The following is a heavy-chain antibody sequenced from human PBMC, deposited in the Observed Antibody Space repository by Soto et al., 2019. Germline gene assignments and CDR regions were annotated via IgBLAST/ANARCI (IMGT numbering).Heavy chain of an antibody. Sequence: GGSLRLSCAASGFTFSSYAMSWVRQAPGKGLEWVSAISGSGGSTYYADSVKGRFTISRDNSKNTLYLQMNSLRAEDTAVYYCAKDVGYGDYVIYYYYYMDVWGKGTTVTVSS. V-gene: IGHV3-23*01. D-gene: IGHD4-17*01. CDR1: GFTFSSYA. CDR2: ISGSGGST. J-gene: IGHJ6*03. CDR3: AKDVGYGDYVIYYYYYMDV.